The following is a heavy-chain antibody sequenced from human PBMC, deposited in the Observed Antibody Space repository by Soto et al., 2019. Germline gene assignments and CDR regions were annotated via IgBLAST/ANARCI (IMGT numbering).Heavy chain of an antibody. J-gene: IGHJ6*02. D-gene: IGHD3-22*01. CDR2: IRSKANSYAT. Sequence: EVQLVESVGGLVQPGGSLGLSCAASGFTFSDSIIHWVRQASGKGLEWVGRIRSKANSYATTYAASVKGGFTISRDDSKNTAYLQMNSLKTEDTAVYYCTTSYYYDSRGYLEYYVYGMDVWGQGTTVIVSS. CDR1: GFTFSDSI. CDR3: TTSYYYDSRGYLEYYVYGMDV. V-gene: IGHV3-73*01.